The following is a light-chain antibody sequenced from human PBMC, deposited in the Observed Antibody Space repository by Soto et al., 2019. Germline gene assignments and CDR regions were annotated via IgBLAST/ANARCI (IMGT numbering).Light chain of an antibody. V-gene: IGLV2-14*01. CDR3: SSYTSSFTPYV. J-gene: IGLJ1*01. CDR1: SSDIGGYNY. CDR2: EVT. Sequence: QAVVTQPASVSGSPGQSITISCTGTSSDIGGYNYVSWYQQHPGKAPKLMIYEVTNRPSGVSNRFSGAKSGNTASLTISGLQAEDEADYYCSSYTSSFTPYVFGTGTKLTVL.